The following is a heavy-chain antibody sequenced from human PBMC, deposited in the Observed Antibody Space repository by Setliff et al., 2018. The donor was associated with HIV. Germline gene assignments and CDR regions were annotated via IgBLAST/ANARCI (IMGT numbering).Heavy chain of an antibody. J-gene: IGHJ4*02. CDR3: ARAPRAVGSSSYFDY. CDR2: MNPDSGNT. Sequence: GASVKVSCKTSGYTFTSFDINWVRQATGQGLEWMGWMNPDSGNTGYAQKFQGRVTMTRKTSTSTAFMELISLRSEDTAVYYCARAPRAVGSSSYFDYWGQGALVTVSS. V-gene: IGHV1-8*02. CDR1: GYTFTSFD. D-gene: IGHD2-2*01.